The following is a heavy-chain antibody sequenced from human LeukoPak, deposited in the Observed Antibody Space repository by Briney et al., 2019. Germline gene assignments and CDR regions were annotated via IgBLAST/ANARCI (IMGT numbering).Heavy chain of an antibody. J-gene: IGHJ4*02. V-gene: IGHV3-7*01. CDR2: IKYDGSEK. CDR3: AKKNYCDG. CDR1: GFTLSSFW. Sequence: GGSLRLSCAVSGFTLSSFWMTWVRQAPGRGLEWVASIKYDGSEKKYVDSVEGRFTISRDNAKNSLYLQMNSLRAEDTAVYYCAKKNYCDGWGQGTLVTVSS.